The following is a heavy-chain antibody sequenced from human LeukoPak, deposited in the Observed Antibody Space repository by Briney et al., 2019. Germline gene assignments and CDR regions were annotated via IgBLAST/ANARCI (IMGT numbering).Heavy chain of an antibody. Sequence: SETLSLTCTVSGGSISSYYWSWIRQPAGKGLEWIGRKYTSGSTNYNPSLKSRVTISVDTSKNQFSLNLSSVTAADTAVYYCARDWGAATSAFDIWGQGTMVTVSS. D-gene: IGHD3-16*01. CDR3: ARDWGAATSAFDI. J-gene: IGHJ3*02. CDR1: GGSISSYY. V-gene: IGHV4-4*07. CDR2: KYTSGST.